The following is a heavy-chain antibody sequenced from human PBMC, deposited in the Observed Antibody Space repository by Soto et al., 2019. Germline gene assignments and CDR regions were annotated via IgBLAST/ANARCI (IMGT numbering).Heavy chain of an antibody. D-gene: IGHD6-19*01. V-gene: IGHV3-23*01. CDR3: AKDPYPDIAVAGVPRY. Sequence: PGGSLRLSCAASGFTFSSYAMSWVRQAPGKGLEWVSAISGSGGSTYYADSVKGRFTISRDNSKNTLYLQMNSLRAEDTAVYYCAKDPYPDIAVAGVPRYWGQGTLVTVSS. CDR2: ISGSGGST. CDR1: GFTFSSYA. J-gene: IGHJ4*02.